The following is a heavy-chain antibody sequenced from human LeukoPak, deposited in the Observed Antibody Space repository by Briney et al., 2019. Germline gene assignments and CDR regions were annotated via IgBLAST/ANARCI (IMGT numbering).Heavy chain of an antibody. D-gene: IGHD2-8*01. CDR2: ISSDASAI. CDR3: ARGHGHFDY. Sequence: GGSLRLSCAASGFTFSSDSMNWVRQSPGKGLEWLSYISSDASAIFYADSVRGRFTISRDNAKNSLYLQMNSLRDEDTAVYYCARGHGHFDYWGQGTLVTVSS. J-gene: IGHJ4*02. CDR1: GFTFSSDS. V-gene: IGHV3-48*02.